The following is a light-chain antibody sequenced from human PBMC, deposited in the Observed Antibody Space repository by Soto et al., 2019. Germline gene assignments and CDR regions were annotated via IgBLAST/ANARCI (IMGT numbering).Light chain of an antibody. J-gene: IGLJ1*01. V-gene: IGLV2-14*03. Sequence: SVLTQPASVSVSPGQSITISCTGTSSDVGGSDYVAWYQQHPGKAPKLMVYDVRFRPSGVSDRFSGSKSADVASLTISGLQPEDEADYYCYSYASGSTYVFGTGTKVTVL. CDR2: DVR. CDR3: YSYASGSTYV. CDR1: SSDVGGSDY.